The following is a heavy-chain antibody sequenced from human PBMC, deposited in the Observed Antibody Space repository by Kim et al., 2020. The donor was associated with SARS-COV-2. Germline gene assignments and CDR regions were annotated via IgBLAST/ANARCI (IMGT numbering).Heavy chain of an antibody. D-gene: IGHD3-22*01. CDR3: ARGRPVITDYYYYHIDL. CDR1: GYTFTSYA. Sequence: ASLQVSCKASGYTFTSYAINWVRQATGQSLSWMGWLNPNRGNTGYAQKFQGRVTMTRNPSINTAYMELSSLRSEDPALYYCARGRPVITDYYYYHIDLWG. V-gene: IGHV1-8*01. CDR2: LNPNRGNT. J-gene: IGHJ6*02.